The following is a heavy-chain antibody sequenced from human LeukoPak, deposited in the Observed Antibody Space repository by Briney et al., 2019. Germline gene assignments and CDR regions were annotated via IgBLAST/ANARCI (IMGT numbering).Heavy chain of an antibody. CDR2: ISSSSSTI. V-gene: IGHV3-48*01. Sequence: GGSLRLSCAASGFTFSSYSMNWVRQAPGKGLEWVSYISSSSSTIYYADSVKGRFTISRDNSKNTLYLQMNSLRAEDTAVYYCAKRDCTNGVCHIDYWGQGTLVTVSS. CDR3: AKRDCTNGVCHIDY. D-gene: IGHD2-8*01. CDR1: GFTFSSYS. J-gene: IGHJ4*02.